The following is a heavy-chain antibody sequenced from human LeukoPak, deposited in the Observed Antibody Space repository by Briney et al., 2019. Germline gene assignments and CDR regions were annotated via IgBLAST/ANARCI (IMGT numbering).Heavy chain of an antibody. D-gene: IGHD3-10*01. V-gene: IGHV3-21*01. Sequence: GGSLRLSCAASGFTFSSYSMNWVRQAPGKGLEWVSSISSSSSYIYYADSVKGRFTISRDNAKNSLYLQMNSLRAEDTAVYYCVKYGSGSSRTMANWFDPWGQGTLVTVSS. CDR1: GFTFSSYS. J-gene: IGHJ5*02. CDR2: ISSSSSYI. CDR3: VKYGSGSSRTMANWFDP.